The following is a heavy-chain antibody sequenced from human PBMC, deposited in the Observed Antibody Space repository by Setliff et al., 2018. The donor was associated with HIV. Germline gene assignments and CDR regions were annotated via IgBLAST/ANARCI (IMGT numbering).Heavy chain of an antibody. D-gene: IGHD7-27*01. CDR1: GYTFIHYA. CDR2: ISNGEPNV. V-gene: IGHV1-3*04. Sequence: GASVKVSCKASGYTFIHYAMHWVRQAPGQRPEWLGWISNGEPNVKYSQKFQGRVTITTDRSAATVYMELSSLTSEDTAVYYCARIDNSWGSANWGQGTLVTVSS. J-gene: IGHJ1*01. CDR3: ARIDNSWGSAN.